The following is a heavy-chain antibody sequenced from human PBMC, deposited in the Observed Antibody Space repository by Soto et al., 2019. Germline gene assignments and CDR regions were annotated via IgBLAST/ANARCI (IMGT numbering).Heavy chain of an antibody. CDR2: ISYDSSNK. D-gene: IGHD6-19*01. Sequence: GGSLRLSCAASGFTFSSYGMHWVRQAPGKGLEWVSVISYDSSNKNYADSVKGRFTISRDNAKNTLYLQMNSLRAEDTAVYYCAREGIAVAGDDAFDIWGQGTMVTVSS. V-gene: IGHV3-33*01. CDR3: AREGIAVAGDDAFDI. CDR1: GFTFSSYG. J-gene: IGHJ3*02.